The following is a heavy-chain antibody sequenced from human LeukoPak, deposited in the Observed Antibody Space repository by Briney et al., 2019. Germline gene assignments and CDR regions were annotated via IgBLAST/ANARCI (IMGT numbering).Heavy chain of an antibody. Sequence: SETLSLTCNVSGGSISSGSYYWGWIRQPPGKGLEWIGHIYASGRADYSPSLKSRVTISVDTSNNWFSLKLTSVTAADTAVYFCPTDFSDDFYHNSFDIWGQGTMVTVSS. D-gene: IGHD3/OR15-3a*01. CDR3: PTDFSDDFYHNSFDI. J-gene: IGHJ3*02. V-gene: IGHV4-39*01. CDR1: GGSISSGSYY. CDR2: IYASGRA.